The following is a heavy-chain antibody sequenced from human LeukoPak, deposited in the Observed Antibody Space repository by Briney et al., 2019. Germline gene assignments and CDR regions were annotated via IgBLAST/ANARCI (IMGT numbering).Heavy chain of an antibody. J-gene: IGHJ4*02. Sequence: GGSLRLSCEASGFTFNTYAIYWVRQAPGKGLKWVSGICGSGGCTYYADSVKGRFTISRDNSKNTVYLQMNSLTADDTAVYYCAKTTVGYSSGRYPGWPADCWGQGTLVTVSS. CDR2: ICGSGGCT. V-gene: IGHV3-23*01. CDR1: GFTFNTYA. CDR3: AKTTVGYSSGRYPGWPADC. D-gene: IGHD6-19*01.